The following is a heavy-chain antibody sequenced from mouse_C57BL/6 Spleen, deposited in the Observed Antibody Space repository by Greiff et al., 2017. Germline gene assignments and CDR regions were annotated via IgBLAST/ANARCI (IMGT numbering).Heavy chain of an antibody. D-gene: IGHD1-1*01. CDR3: ARRYYGSSYGAMDY. V-gene: IGHV1-81*01. CDR2: IYPRSGNP. J-gene: IGHJ4*01. Sequence: QVQLQQSGAELARPGASVKLSCKASGYTFTSYGISWVKQRTGQGLEWIGEIYPRSGNPYYNEKFKGKATLTSDKSSSTAYMELRSLTSEDSAVYFCARRYYGSSYGAMDYWGQGTSVTVSS. CDR1: GYTFTSYG.